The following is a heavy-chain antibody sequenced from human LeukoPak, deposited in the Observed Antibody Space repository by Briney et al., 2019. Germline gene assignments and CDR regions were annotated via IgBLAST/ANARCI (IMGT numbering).Heavy chain of an antibody. CDR1: GFTLSSYA. CDR2: ISGSGGST. D-gene: IGHD3-22*01. J-gene: IGHJ4*02. Sequence: GGSLRLSCAASGFTLSSYAMSWVRQAPGKGLEWVSAISGSGGSTYYADSVKGRFTISRDNSKNTLYLQMNSLRAEDTAVYYCAKDKGIVVVITGFDYWGQGTLVTVSS. V-gene: IGHV3-23*01. CDR3: AKDKGIVVVITGFDY.